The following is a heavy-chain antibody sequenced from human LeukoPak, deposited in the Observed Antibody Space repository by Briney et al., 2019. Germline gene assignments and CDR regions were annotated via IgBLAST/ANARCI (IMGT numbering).Heavy chain of an antibody. CDR3: AKQRGLLEYYFDY. CDR1: GFTFSSYD. V-gene: IGHV3-23*01. D-gene: IGHD3-10*01. Sequence: GGSLRLSCAASGFTFSSYDMSWVRQAPGKGLEWVSAISGSGGSTYYADSVKGRFTISRDNSKNTLYLQMNSLRAEDTAVYYCAKQRGLLEYYFDYWGQGTLVTVSS. J-gene: IGHJ4*02. CDR2: ISGSGGST.